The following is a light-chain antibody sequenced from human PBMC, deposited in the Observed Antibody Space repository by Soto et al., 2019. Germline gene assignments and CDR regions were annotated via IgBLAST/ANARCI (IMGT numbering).Light chain of an antibody. V-gene: IGKV1-12*01. J-gene: IGKJ3*01. CDR2: ASS. CDR3: QQANTFPIT. Sequence: DIQMTQSPSSVSASVGDTVTITCRASQDILSWLAWYRQKPGEAPRLLIYASSNLQSGVPSRFSGSRSGTDFTLTISSLQPEDFATYYCQQANTFPITFGPGTRLDIK. CDR1: QDILSW.